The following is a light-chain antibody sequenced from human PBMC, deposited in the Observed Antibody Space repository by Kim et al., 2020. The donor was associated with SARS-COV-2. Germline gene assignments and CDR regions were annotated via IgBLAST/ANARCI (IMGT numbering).Light chain of an antibody. Sequence: ALGQTGRITCQGDSLRSYYATWYQQKPGQAPIVVIYGKNNRPSGIPDRFSGSSSGDTASLTITGTQAGDEADYYCNSRGSNDNVLFGGGTQLTVL. J-gene: IGLJ2*01. CDR1: SLRSYY. V-gene: IGLV3-19*01. CDR2: GKN. CDR3: NSRGSNDNVL.